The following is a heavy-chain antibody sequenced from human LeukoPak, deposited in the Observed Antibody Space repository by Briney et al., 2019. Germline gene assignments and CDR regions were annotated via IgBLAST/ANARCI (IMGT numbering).Heavy chain of an antibody. Sequence: SETLSLTCTVSGGSISSYYWSWIGQPPGKGLEWIGYIYYSGSTNYNPSLKSRVTISVDTSKNQFSLRLSSVTAADTAVYYCARGGANLDSYGSEWGQGTLVTVSS. J-gene: IGHJ4*02. CDR2: IYYSGST. CDR3: ARGGANLDSYGSE. V-gene: IGHV4-59*01. CDR1: GGSISSYY. D-gene: IGHD5-18*01.